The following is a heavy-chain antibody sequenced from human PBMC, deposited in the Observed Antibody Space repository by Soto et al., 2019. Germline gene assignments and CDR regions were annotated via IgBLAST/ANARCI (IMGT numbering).Heavy chain of an antibody. Sequence: GGSLRLSCAASGFTFSSYAMSWVRQAPGKGLEWVSAISGSGGSTYYADSVKGRFTISRDNSKNTLYLQMNSLRAEDTAVNYCANAPPRGHSGVVMYYFDYWGQGTLVTVSS. V-gene: IGHV3-23*01. CDR1: GFTFSSYA. J-gene: IGHJ4*02. D-gene: IGHD3-3*01. CDR3: ANAPPRGHSGVVMYYFDY. CDR2: ISGSGGST.